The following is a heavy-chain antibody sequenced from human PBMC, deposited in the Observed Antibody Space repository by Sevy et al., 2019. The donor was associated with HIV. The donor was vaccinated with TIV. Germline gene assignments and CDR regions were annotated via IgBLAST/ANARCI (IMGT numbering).Heavy chain of an antibody. CDR1: GYTFTIYG. CDR2: ISGYNGNT. CDR3: ARESGAVGATGYGFDI. D-gene: IGHD1-26*01. Sequence: ASVKVSCKASGYTFTIYGISWVRQAPGQGLEWMGWISGYNGNTNYAQKFQDRVTMTTDTSTSTAYMELRRLRSDDTAVYYCARESGAVGATGYGFDIWGQGTMVTVSS. J-gene: IGHJ3*02. V-gene: IGHV1-18*01.